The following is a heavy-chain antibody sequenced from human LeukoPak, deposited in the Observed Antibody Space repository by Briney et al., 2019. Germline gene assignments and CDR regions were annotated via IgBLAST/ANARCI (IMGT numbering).Heavy chain of an antibody. CDR2: INHCGSP. CDR1: VGSFSGYY. Sequence: SETLSLTCAVYVGSFSGYYWSWIRQPPGKGLEWIGEINHCGSPNYNPSLKSRVTISVDTSKNQFYLKLSSVTAADTAVYYCARGLGHPAPRGGGAFDIWGQGTMVTVSS. D-gene: IGHD2-15*01. J-gene: IGHJ3*02. V-gene: IGHV4-34*01. CDR3: ARGLGHPAPRGGGAFDI.